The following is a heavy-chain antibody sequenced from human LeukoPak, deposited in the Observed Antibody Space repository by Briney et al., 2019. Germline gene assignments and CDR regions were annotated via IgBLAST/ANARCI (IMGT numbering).Heavy chain of an antibody. V-gene: IGHV1-24*01. CDR1: GYTLTELS. D-gene: IGHD5-18*01. CDR2: FDPEDGET. CDR3: ATADLAMVTRAANAFDI. J-gene: IGHJ3*02. Sequence: ASVKVSCKVSGYTLTELSMHWVRQAPGKGLEWMGGFDPEDGETIYAQKFQGRVTMTEDTSTDTAYMELSSLRSEDTAVYYCATADLAMVTRAANAFDIWGQGTMVTVSS.